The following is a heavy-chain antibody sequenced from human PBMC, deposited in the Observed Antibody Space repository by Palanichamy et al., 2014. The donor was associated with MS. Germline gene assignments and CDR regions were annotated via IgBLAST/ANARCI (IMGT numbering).Heavy chain of an antibody. V-gene: IGHV3-48*03. J-gene: IGHJ4*02. CDR2: ISSSGGTL. CDR3: ARGWQPLDY. Sequence: AAPGFTFSGYEMNWVRQAPGQGLEWVSYISSSGGTLYYADSVKGRFTISRDNAKNSLYLQMNSLRAADTAAYYCARGWQPLDYWGQGTLVTVSS. CDR1: GFTFSGYE.